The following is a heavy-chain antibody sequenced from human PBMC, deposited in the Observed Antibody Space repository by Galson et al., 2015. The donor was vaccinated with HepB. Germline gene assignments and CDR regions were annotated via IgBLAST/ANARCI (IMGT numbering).Heavy chain of an antibody. CDR2: ISSSSSYI. CDR1: GFTFSSYS. D-gene: IGHD4-23*01. CDR3: ARGARYGGNSIRWYFDL. V-gene: IGHV3-21*01. Sequence: SLRLSCAASGFTFSSYSMNWVRQAPGKGLEWVSSISSSSSYIYYADSVKGRFTISRDNAKNSLYLQMNSLRAEDTAVYYCARGARYGGNSIRWYFDLWGRGTLVTVSS. J-gene: IGHJ2*01.